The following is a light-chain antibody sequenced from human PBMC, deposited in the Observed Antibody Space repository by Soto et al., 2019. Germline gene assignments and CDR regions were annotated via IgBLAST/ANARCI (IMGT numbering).Light chain of an antibody. J-gene: IGKJ2*01. Sequence: EIVMTQSPGTLSVYPGERATLSCRASQSVRSNLAWYQQKPGQAPRLLIYGASTRATGIPARFSGSGSGTELTLTISSLQSEDFVVYYCQQYNDWPGTFGQGTTLEVK. CDR1: QSVRSN. CDR3: QQYNDWPGT. CDR2: GAS. V-gene: IGKV3-15*01.